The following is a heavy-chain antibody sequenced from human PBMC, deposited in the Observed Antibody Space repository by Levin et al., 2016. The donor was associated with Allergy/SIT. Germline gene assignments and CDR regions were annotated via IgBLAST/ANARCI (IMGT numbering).Heavy chain of an antibody. CDR2: IIPMFDKT. CDR3: ARVVMTHFHFDS. Sequence: SVKVSCKVSAGTFNTYAITWVRQAPGQGLEWMGRIIPMFDKTDYAQKFQGRVTMTADKSTNTAYMELISLGSEDTGVYYCARVVMTHFHFDSWGQGTLVTVSS. D-gene: IGHD3-22*01. J-gene: IGHJ4*02. V-gene: IGHV1-69*04. CDR1: AGTFNTYA.